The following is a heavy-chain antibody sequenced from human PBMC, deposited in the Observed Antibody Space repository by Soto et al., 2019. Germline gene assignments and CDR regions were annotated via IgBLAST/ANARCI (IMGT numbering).Heavy chain of an antibody. V-gene: IGHV4-61*01. CDR1: GGSVSSDSYY. J-gene: IGHJ3*02. Sequence: PSETLPLTCTVSGGSVSSDSYYWSWIRQPPGKGLEWIGYIYYSGSTDYNPSLRSRVTKSIDTSKNQFSLNLNSVTAADTAVYYCARVVKRRGGNSIFGAFDIWGRGTMVTVSS. CDR2: IYYSGST. CDR3: ARVVKRRGGNSIFGAFDI. D-gene: IGHD3-3*02.